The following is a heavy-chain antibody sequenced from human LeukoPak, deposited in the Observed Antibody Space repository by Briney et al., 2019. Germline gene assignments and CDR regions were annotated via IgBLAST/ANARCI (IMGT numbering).Heavy chain of an antibody. CDR1: GASISDYS. D-gene: IGHD3-9*01. CDR2: IYHSGST. CDR3: ARSYYDILTGSDAFDI. Sequence: SETLSLTCTVSGASISDYSWSWIRQPPGKGLEWIGYIYHSGSTYYNPSLKSRVTISVDRSKNQFSLKLSSVTAADTAVYYCARSYYDILTGSDAFDIWGQGTMVTVSS. V-gene: IGHV4-30-2*01. J-gene: IGHJ3*02.